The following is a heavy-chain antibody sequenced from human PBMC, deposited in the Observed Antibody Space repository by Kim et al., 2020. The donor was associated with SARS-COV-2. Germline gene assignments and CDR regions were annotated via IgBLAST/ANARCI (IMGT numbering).Heavy chain of an antibody. CDR2: IYYSGST. CDR1: GGSISSYY. J-gene: IGHJ6*03. D-gene: IGHD2-15*01. V-gene: IGHV4-59*08. Sequence: SETLSLTCTVSGGSISSYYWNWIRQPPGKGLEWIGYIYYSGSTNYNPSLKSRVTISVDTSKNQFSLKLSSVTAADTAVYYCARQGIYCSGGSCYYYMDVWGKGTTVTVSS. CDR3: ARQGIYCSGGSCYYYMDV.